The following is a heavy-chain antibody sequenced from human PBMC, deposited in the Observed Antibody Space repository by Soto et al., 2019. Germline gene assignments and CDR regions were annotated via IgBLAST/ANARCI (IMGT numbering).Heavy chain of an antibody. CDR1: GGTFSSYA. CDR3: AKDRLGSGYDFGP. CDR2: IIPIFGTA. D-gene: IGHD5-12*01. V-gene: IGHV1-69*13. J-gene: IGHJ5*02. Sequence: SVKVSCKASGGTFSSYAISWVRQAPGQGLEWMGGIIPIFGTANYAQKFQGRVTITADESTSTAYMELSSLRAEDTAIYYCAKDRLGSGYDFGPWGQGTLVTVSS.